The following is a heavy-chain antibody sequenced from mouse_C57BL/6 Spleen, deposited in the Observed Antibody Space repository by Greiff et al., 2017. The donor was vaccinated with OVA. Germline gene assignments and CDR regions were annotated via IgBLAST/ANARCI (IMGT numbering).Heavy chain of an antibody. Sequence: VQLQQPGAELVMPGASVKLSCKASGYTFTSYWMHWVKQRPGQGLEWIGEIDPSDSYTNYNQKFKGKSTLTVDKSSSTAYMQLSSLTSEDSAVYYCARAYSYFDYWGQGTTLTVSS. D-gene: IGHD6-5*01. CDR3: ARAYSYFDY. CDR2: IDPSDSYT. CDR1: GYTFTSYW. J-gene: IGHJ2*01. V-gene: IGHV1-69*01.